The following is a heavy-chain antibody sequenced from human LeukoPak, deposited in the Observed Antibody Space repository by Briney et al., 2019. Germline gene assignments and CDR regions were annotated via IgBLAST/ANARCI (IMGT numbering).Heavy chain of an antibody. CDR2: INPNSGGT. V-gene: IGHV1-2*06. D-gene: IGHD6-19*01. Sequence: ASVKVSCKASGYTFTGYYMHWVRQAPGQGLEWMGRINPNSGGTNYAQKFQGRVTMTRDTSISTAYMELSRLRSDDTAVDYCARTEVQWLGQYEYFQHWGQGTLVTVSS. CDR3: ARTEVQWLGQYEYFQH. J-gene: IGHJ1*01. CDR1: GYTFTGYY.